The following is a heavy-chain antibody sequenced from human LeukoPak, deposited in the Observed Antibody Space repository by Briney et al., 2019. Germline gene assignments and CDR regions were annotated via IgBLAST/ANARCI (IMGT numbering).Heavy chain of an antibody. Sequence: GGSLRLSCAASGFTFSSYAMSWVRQAPGKGLEWVSAISGSGGSTYYADSVKGRFTISRDNSKNTLYLQMNSLRAEDTAVYYCARDAKVLRFLESYMDVWGKGTTVTVSS. J-gene: IGHJ6*03. CDR1: GFTFSSYA. CDR3: ARDAKVLRFLESYMDV. V-gene: IGHV3-23*01. D-gene: IGHD3-3*01. CDR2: ISGSGGST.